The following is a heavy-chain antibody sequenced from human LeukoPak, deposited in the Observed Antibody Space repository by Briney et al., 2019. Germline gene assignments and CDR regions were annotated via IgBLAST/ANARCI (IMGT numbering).Heavy chain of an antibody. Sequence: GGSLRLSCAASGFTFSSYAMSWVRQAPGKGLEWVSAISGSGGSTYYADSVKGRFTISRDNSKNTLYLQMNSLRAEDTAVYYCARDLAHSSGWDYWGQGTLVTVSS. J-gene: IGHJ4*02. D-gene: IGHD6-19*01. V-gene: IGHV3-23*01. CDR1: GFTFSSYA. CDR2: ISGSGGST. CDR3: ARDLAHSSGWDY.